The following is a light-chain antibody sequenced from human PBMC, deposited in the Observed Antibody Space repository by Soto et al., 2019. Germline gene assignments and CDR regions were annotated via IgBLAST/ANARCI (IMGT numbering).Light chain of an antibody. J-gene: IGLJ2*01. Sequence: QSALTQPPSASGSPGQSVTISCTGTSSDVGGYNYVSWYQQHPGKAPKLMIYEVSKRPSGVPDRFSGSKSGNTASLTVSGLQAEDEADYYSISYAGSNNLVFGGGTKLTVL. CDR2: EVS. CDR1: SSDVGGYNY. V-gene: IGLV2-8*01. CDR3: ISYAGSNNLV.